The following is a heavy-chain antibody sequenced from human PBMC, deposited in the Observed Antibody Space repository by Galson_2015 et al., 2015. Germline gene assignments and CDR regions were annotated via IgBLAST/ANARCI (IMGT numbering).Heavy chain of an antibody. Sequence: SLRLSCAASGFTFSSYAMDWVRQAPGKGLEWVALISYDGSNKYYADSVKGRFTIFRDNSNNTLYLQMNSPREEDTAVYYCARVPGRRGYSYPMDVWGKGTTVTVSS. V-gene: IGHV3-30*04. CDR2: ISYDGSNK. CDR3: ARVPGRRGYSYPMDV. J-gene: IGHJ6*03. CDR1: GFTFSSYA. D-gene: IGHD5-18*01.